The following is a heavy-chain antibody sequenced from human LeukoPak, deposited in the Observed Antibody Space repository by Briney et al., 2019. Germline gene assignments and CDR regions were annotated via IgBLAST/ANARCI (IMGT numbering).Heavy chain of an antibody. CDR1: GYTFTGYY. CDR3: AREVRGVIIVDPYFDY. CDR2: INPNSGGT. D-gene: IGHD3-10*01. J-gene: IGHJ4*02. Sequence: PGASVKVSCKASGYTFTGYYMHWVRQAPGQGLEWMGWINPNSGGTNYAQKFQGRVTMTRDTSISTAYMELSRLRSDDTAVYYCAREVRGVIIVDPYFDYWGQGTLVTVSS. V-gene: IGHV1-2*02.